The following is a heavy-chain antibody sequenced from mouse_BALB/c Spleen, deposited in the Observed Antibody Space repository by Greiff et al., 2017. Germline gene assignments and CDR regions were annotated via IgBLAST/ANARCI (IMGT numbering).Heavy chain of an antibody. J-gene: IGHJ3*01. D-gene: IGHD2-3*01. Sequence: VQLQQSGDELVRPGVSVKISCKGSGYTFTDYAMHWVKQSHAKSLEWIGVISTYYGDASYNQKFKGKATMTVDKSSSTAYMELARLTSEDSAIYYCARDGWGFAYWGQGTLVTVSA. CDR1: GYTFTDYA. CDR2: ISTYYGDA. V-gene: IGHV1S137*01. CDR3: ARDGWGFAY.